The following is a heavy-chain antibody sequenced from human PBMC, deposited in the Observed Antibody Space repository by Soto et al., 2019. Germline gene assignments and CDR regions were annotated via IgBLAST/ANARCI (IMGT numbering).Heavy chain of an antibody. Sequence: ASVKVSCKASGYTFTSYGINWVRQATGQGLEWMGWMNPNSGNTAFAQKFQGRVTMTRDTPISTAYMELSGLRSEDTAVYYCARYPYTSYCSDGSCSYDAFDIWGQGTVVTVSS. CDR3: ARYPYTSYCSDGSCSYDAFDI. D-gene: IGHD2-15*01. CDR1: GYTFTSYG. V-gene: IGHV1-8*02. CDR2: MNPNSGNT. J-gene: IGHJ3*02.